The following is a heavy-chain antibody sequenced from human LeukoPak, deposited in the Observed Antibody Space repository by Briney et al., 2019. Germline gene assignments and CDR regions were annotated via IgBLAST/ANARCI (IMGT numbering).Heavy chain of an antibody. D-gene: IGHD4-17*01. CDR3: ARGNPTHYGDYLYYSDY. CDR2: VNPSDGST. V-gene: IGHV1-46*01. CDR1: GYTFTTYY. Sequence: ASVKVSCKASGYTFTTYYMHWVRQTPGQGLEWMGIVNPSDGSTTYAQKFQGSVTMTRDTSTSTVYMELSSLTSEDTAVYYCARGNPTHYGDYLYYSDYWGQGTLVTVSS. J-gene: IGHJ4*02.